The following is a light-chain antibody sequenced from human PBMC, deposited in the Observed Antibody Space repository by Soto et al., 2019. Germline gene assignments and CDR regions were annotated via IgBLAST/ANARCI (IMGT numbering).Light chain of an antibody. CDR2: AAS. CDR3: QQYNNWPPWT. CDR1: QSVGGN. V-gene: IGKV3-15*01. Sequence: EIVMTQSPATLSVSPGERATLSCRASQSVGGNLAWYQQNPGQPPRLLIYAASSRPTGIPARFSGSGSGTEFTLTLSSLQSEDFAVYYCQQYNNWPPWTFGQGTKVEIK. J-gene: IGKJ1*01.